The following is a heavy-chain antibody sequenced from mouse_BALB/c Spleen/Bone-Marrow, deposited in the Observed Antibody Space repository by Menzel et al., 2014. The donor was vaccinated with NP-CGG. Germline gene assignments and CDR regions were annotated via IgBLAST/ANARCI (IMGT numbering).Heavy chain of an antibody. D-gene: IGHD1-1*01. CDR1: GFTFSDYY. V-gene: IGHV5-4*02. Sequence: EVKVVESGGGLVKPGGSLKLSCAASGFTFSDYYMYWVRQTPEKRLEWVATISDGGSYTYYPDSVKGRFTISRDNAKNNLYLLMSSLKSEDTAMYYCARGSSYLDYWGQGTTLTVSS. CDR2: ISDGGSYT. CDR3: ARGSSYLDY. J-gene: IGHJ2*01.